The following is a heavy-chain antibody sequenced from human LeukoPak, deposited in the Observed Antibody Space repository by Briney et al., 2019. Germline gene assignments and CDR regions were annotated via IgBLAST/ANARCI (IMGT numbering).Heavy chain of an antibody. CDR3: ARGSSGWYSVAY. V-gene: IGHV1-46*01. CDR2: INPSGGST. J-gene: IGHJ4*02. CDR1: GYTFTSYY. Sequence: ASVKVSCKASGYTFTSYYMHWVRQAPGQGLEWMGIINPSGGSTRYAQKFQGRVTTTRDTSTSTVYMELSSLRSEDTAVYYCARGSSGWYSVAYWGQGTLVTVSS. D-gene: IGHD6-19*01.